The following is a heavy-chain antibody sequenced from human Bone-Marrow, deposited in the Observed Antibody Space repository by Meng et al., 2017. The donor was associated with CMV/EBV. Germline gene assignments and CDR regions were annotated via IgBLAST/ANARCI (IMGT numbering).Heavy chain of an antibody. CDR3: ARPPDY. Sequence: GESLKISCKASGYSFSTHWIGWVRQMPGRGLEWMGFIYPGDSYSRINPSFRGQVTISADKSTSTGYLQWSSLKASDTAMYYCARPPDYWGQGTLVTVSS. CDR1: GYSFSTHW. J-gene: IGHJ4*02. V-gene: IGHV5-51*01. CDR2: IYPGDSYS.